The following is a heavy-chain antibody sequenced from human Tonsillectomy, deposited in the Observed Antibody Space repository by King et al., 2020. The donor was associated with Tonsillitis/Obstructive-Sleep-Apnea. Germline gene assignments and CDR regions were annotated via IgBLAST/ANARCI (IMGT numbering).Heavy chain of an antibody. CDR3: ARDRVGRMDGDYRYYYYYMDV. V-gene: IGHV1-46*01. CDR2: INPSGGST. CDR1: GYTFTSYY. Sequence: QLVQSGAEVKKPGASVKVSCKASGYTFTSYYMHWVRQAPGQGLEWMGIINPSGGSTSYAQTFQGRVTMTRDTSTSTVYMELSSLRSEDTAVYYCARDRVGRMDGDYRYYYYYMDVWGKGTTVTVSS. J-gene: IGHJ6*03. D-gene: IGHD4-17*01.